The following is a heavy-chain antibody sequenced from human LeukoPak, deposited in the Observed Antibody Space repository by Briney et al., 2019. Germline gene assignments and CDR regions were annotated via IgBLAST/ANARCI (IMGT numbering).Heavy chain of an antibody. CDR3: ASPQRYYDSSGYRAEYFQH. V-gene: IGHV3-48*04. D-gene: IGHD3-22*01. CDR1: GFTFSSYS. CDR2: ISSSSSTI. J-gene: IGHJ1*01. Sequence: PGRSLRLSCAASGFTFSSYSMNWVRQAPGKGLEWVSYISSSSSTIYYADSVKGRFTISRDNAKNSLYLQMNSLRAEDTAVYYCASPQRYYDSSGYRAEYFQHWGQGTLVTVSS.